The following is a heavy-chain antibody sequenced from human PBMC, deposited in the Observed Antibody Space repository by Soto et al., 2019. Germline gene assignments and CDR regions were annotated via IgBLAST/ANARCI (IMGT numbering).Heavy chain of an antibody. CDR2: IYDNGIT. D-gene: IGHD3-22*01. J-gene: IGHJ4*02. CDR3: ARTYDSNGYANEFDS. V-gene: IGHV4-59*12. Sequence: QVVLQESGPGLVKPSETLSLTCSVSGRSITSYYWSWVRQPPGKGLEWIGYIYDNGITSQNPYLRGRVTMSADTSQNKFSRKLTSVTGADTAVYYCARTYDSNGYANEFDSWGQGILVTVTS. CDR1: GRSITSYY.